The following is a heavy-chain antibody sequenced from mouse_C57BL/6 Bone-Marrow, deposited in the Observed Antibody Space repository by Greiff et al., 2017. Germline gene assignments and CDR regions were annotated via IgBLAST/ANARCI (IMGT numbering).Heavy chain of an antibody. CDR1: GYSFTDYN. CDR2: INPNYGTT. Sequence: QLQESGPELVKPGASVKISCKASGYSFTDYNMNWVKQSNGKSLEWIGVINPNYGTTSYNQKFKGKATLTVDQTSRTAYMQLNSLTSEDSAVYYCARGYDYDYAMDYWGQGTSVTVSS. CDR3: ARGYDYDYAMDY. D-gene: IGHD2-4*01. V-gene: IGHV1-39*01. J-gene: IGHJ4*01.